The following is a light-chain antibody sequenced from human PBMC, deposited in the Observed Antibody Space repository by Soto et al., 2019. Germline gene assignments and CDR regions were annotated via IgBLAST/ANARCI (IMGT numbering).Light chain of an antibody. CDR3: HQYDSSLYT. CDR2: GAS. CDR1: QSVSSSY. V-gene: IGKV3-20*01. J-gene: IGKJ2*01. Sequence: EIVLTQSPGTLSLSPGERATLSCRASQSVSSSYVAWYQQKPGQAPRLLIYGASSRATGIPDRFSGSGSGTDFTLSISRLEPEDFAVYYCHQYDSSLYTFGQGTKLEIK.